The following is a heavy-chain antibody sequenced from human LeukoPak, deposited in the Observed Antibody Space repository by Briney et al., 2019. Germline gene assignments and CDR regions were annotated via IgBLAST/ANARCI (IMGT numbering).Heavy chain of an antibody. CDR3: ARMSSYCDY. Sequence: GGSLRLSCVASGFTFSSHHMNWVRQTPGKGLESVATIKPDGSERYYVDSVKGRFTISRDNAKSSLYLQMNSLRAEDTGVYFCARMSSYCDYWGQGTLVTVSS. CDR2: IKPDGSER. V-gene: IGHV3-7*01. CDR1: GFTFSSHH. J-gene: IGHJ4*02. D-gene: IGHD2-2*01.